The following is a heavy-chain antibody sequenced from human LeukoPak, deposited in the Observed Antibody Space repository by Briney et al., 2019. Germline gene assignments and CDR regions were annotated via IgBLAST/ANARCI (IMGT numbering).Heavy chain of an antibody. CDR3: GRSVRDDVDV. CDR2: INKDGNYA. CDR1: GFTFSKYW. D-gene: IGHD3-3*01. J-gene: IGHJ6*02. Sequence: GGSLRLSCAASGFTFSKYWMHWVRQAPGKGLVWVLQINKDGNYATYADSVKGRFTISRDNAKNTLYLQMDSLRAEDTAVYYCGRSVRDDVDVWGPGTTVTVSS. V-gene: IGHV3-74*01.